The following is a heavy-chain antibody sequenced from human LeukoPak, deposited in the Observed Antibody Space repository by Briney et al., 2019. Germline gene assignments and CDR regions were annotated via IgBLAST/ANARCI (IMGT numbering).Heavy chain of an antibody. CDR2: ISGSGRST. V-gene: IGHV3-23*01. CDR1: GFTFSKYV. J-gene: IGHJ4*02. D-gene: IGHD3-22*01. Sequence: VQPGGSLRLSCAASGFTFSKYVMSWVRQAPGKGLEWVSAISGSGRSTYYADSVKGRFTISRDNSKNTLYLQMNSLRADDTAVYYCAKEPDSSGYFGYWGQGTLVTVSS. CDR3: AKEPDSSGYFGY.